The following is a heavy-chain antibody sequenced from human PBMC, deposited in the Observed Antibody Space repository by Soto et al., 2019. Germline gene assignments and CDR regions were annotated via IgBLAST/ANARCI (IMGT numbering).Heavy chain of an antibody. V-gene: IGHV4-30-4*01. D-gene: IGHD3-3*01. J-gene: IGHJ4*02. CDR3: ARVFLGPYDFLSGYDY. CDR2: IYYGWRT. Sequence: TLSLTWTVADGPSICDDDYCIWIRQPPGKGVEWIGYIYYGWRTYSNSSLKTSVTISEETSKNQFSLKLSSVTAADTAVYYCARVFLGPYDFLSGYDYWGQGTLVAVSS. CDR1: DGPSICDDDY.